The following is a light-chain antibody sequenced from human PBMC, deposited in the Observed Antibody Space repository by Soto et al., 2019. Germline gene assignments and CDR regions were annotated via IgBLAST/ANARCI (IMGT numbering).Light chain of an antibody. J-gene: IGLJ1*01. CDR1: TSDIGTNA. Sequence: QSVLTQPPSASGTPGQRVTVSCSGSTSDIGTNAVTWFQHLPGTAPRLLIYTNNQRPSGVPDRFSGSKSGTPASLAISGLQAEDEATYYCATWHDSFYVFGTGTKLTVL. CDR2: TNN. CDR3: ATWHDSFYV. V-gene: IGLV1-44*01.